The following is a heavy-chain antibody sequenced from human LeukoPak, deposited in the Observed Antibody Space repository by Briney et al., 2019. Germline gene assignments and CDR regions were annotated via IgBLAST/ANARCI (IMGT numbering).Heavy chain of an antibody. CDR2: IGTAGDT. D-gene: IGHD2-2*03. V-gene: IGHV3-13*01. Sequence: GGSLRLSCAASGFTFSSYDMHWVRQATGKGLEWVSAIGTAGDTYYPGSVKGRFTISRENAKNSLYLQMNSLRAGDTAVYYCARDGEDGYCFDYWGQGTLVTVSS. CDR1: GFTFSSYD. J-gene: IGHJ4*02. CDR3: ARDGEDGYCFDY.